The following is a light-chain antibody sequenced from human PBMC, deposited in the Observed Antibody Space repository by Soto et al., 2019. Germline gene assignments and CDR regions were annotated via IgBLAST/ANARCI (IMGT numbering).Light chain of an antibody. CDR1: QGISSW. V-gene: IGKV1-12*01. J-gene: IGKJ4*01. CDR3: LQANSFPLT. Sequence: DIQMTQSPSFVSASVGDRVTITCRASQGISSWLVWYQQKPGKAPSLLIYAASTLRRGVPSRFSGSGSGTDFTLTITCLQPEDLATYYCLQANSFPLTFGGGTKVDIK. CDR2: AAS.